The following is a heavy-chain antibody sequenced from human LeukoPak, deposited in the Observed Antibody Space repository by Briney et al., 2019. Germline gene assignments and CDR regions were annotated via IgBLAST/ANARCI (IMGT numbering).Heavy chain of an antibody. V-gene: IGHV4-38-2*01. CDR1: GYSISSGYY. J-gene: IGHJ3*02. Sequence: PWGTPSLTCAVSGYSISSGYYWGWIRQPPGKGLEWIGSTDRWGSTYYNPSLESRVTISLDKSMNQFSLRLSSVTAADTTDTAVYYCARSWNFGRAVETFDIWGQGIMVTASS. CDR3: ARSWNFGRAVETFDI. D-gene: IGHD1-1*01. CDR2: TDRWGST.